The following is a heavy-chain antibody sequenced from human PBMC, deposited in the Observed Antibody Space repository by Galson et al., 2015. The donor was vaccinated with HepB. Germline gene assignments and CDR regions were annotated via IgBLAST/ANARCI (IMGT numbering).Heavy chain of an antibody. CDR1: GYTFTSYG. D-gene: IGHD6-19*01. Sequence: SVKVSCKASGYTFTSYGISWERQAPGQGLEWMGWISAYNGNTNYAQKLQGRVTMTTDTSTSTAYMELRSLRSDDTAVYYCARDRGSGWYAGPTGDYYFDYWGQGTLVTVSS. V-gene: IGHV1-18*01. J-gene: IGHJ4*02. CDR2: ISAYNGNT. CDR3: ARDRGSGWYAGPTGDYYFDY.